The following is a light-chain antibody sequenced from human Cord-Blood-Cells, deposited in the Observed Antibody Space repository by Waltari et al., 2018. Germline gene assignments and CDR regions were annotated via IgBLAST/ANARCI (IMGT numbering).Light chain of an antibody. J-gene: IGLJ3*02. Sequence: QSALTQPASVSGSPGPSITISCTGTSSDVGSYNLDTWYQQHPGKAPKLMIYAGSKRPSGVSNRFSGSKSVNTASLTISGLQAEDEADYYCCSYASSSTWVFGGGTKLTVL. CDR1: SSDVGSYNL. V-gene: IGLV2-23*01. CDR3: CSYASSSTWV. CDR2: AGS.